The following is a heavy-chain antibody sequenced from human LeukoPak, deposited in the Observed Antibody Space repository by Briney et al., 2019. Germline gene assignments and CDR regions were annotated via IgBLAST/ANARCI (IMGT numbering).Heavy chain of an antibody. CDR2: IKQDGKGK. D-gene: IGHD2-8*02. Sequence: GGSLRLSCAASGFTFSSYWMSWVRQAPGKGLEWVANIKQDGKGKYYVDSVRGRFTISRDNSKSTLSLQMNRLRAEDTAMYYCATCRQVLLPFESWGQGTLVTVSS. V-gene: IGHV3-7*03. CDR3: ATCRQVLLPFES. J-gene: IGHJ4*02. CDR1: GFTFSSYW.